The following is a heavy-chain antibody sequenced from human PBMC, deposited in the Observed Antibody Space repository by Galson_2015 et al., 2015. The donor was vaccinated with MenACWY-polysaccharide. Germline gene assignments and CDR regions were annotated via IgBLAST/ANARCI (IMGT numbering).Heavy chain of an antibody. CDR3: VKVHETSGWNRGPGY. CDR1: GFTFTSYT. V-gene: IGHV3-23*01. D-gene: IGHD1-1*01. Sequence: SLRLSCAASGFTFTSYTMSWIRQAPGKGPEWVTVISLDGRNTYYADPVKGRFTISRDNSKNTLYLQMHDLRAEDTAVYYCVKVHETSGWNRGPGYWGQGTLVTVSS. CDR2: ISLDGRNT. J-gene: IGHJ4*02.